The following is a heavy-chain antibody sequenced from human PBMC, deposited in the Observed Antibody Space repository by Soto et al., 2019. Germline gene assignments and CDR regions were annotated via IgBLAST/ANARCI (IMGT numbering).Heavy chain of an antibody. V-gene: IGHV4-30-2*01. CDR3: ARVPYP. J-gene: IGHJ5*02. CDR2: IYHTGST. Sequence: QLQLQESGSGLVKPSQTLSLTCAVSGGSISSGGYSWSWIRQPPGKGLEWIAYIYHTGSTYYNPSRNSPDTISVDRSKNQFSLKLSSMTAADTAVDYCARVPYPWGQGTLVTVSS. CDR1: GGSISSGGYS.